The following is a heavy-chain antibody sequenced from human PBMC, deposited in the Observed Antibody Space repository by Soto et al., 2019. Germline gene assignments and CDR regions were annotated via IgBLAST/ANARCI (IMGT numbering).Heavy chain of an antibody. CDR3: AKDYCSSTSCYYDY. CDR1: GFTFDDHV. V-gene: IGHV3-9*01. D-gene: IGHD2-2*01. CDR2: ISWNSITL. Sequence: EVQLVESGGGLVQPGRSLRLSCAASGFTFDDHVIHWVRQAPGKGLEWVSGISWNSITLGYADSVKGRFTISRDNAKNSLYLQMNSLRPEDTALYYCAKDYCSSTSCYYDYWGQGTLVTVSS. J-gene: IGHJ4*02.